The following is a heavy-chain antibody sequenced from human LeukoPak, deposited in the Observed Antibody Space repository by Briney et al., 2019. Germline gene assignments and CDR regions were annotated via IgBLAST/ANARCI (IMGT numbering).Heavy chain of an antibody. Sequence: GGSLRLSCAASGFTFSSYSMNWVRQAPGKGLEWVSSISSSSSYMYYADSVKGRFTISRDNAKNSLYLQMNSLRAEDTAVYYCARGQYCSSTSCYGDYGMNVWGQGTTVTVSS. J-gene: IGHJ6*02. CDR3: ARGQYCSSTSCYGDYGMNV. CDR1: GFTFSSYS. D-gene: IGHD2-2*01. CDR2: ISSSSSYM. V-gene: IGHV3-21*01.